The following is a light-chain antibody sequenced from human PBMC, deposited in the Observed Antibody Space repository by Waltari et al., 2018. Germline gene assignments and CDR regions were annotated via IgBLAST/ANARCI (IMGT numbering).Light chain of an antibody. CDR2: SDN. CDR3: AAWDDSLNGVF. Sequence: QSLLTQPPSASGTPGQTVTISCSGTGSNIASYTVHWYQPLPRAAPKILLYSDNQRPSGVTDRVSGSKCGTSASLAISGLQSEDEADYFCAAWDDSLNGVFFGGGTRLTVL. V-gene: IGLV1-44*01. CDR1: GSNIASYT. J-gene: IGLJ2*01.